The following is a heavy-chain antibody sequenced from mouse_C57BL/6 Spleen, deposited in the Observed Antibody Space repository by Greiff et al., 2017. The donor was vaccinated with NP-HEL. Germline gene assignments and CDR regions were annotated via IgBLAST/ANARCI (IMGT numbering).Heavy chain of an antibody. CDR1: GYSITSGYY. CDR3: ARTTVVPRWYFDV. CDR2: ISYDGSN. D-gene: IGHD1-1*01. V-gene: IGHV3-6*01. J-gene: IGHJ1*03. Sequence: EVKLLESGPGLVKPSQSLSLPCSVTGYSITSGYYWNWIRQFPGNKLEWMGYISYDGSNNYNPSLKNRISITRDTSKNQFFLKLNSVTTEDTATYYCARTTVVPRWYFDVWGTGTTVTVSS.